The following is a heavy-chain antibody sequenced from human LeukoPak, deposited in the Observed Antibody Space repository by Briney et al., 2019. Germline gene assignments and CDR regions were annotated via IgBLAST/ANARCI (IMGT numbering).Heavy chain of an antibody. D-gene: IGHD6-19*01. CDR3: ARHESYRVPVTGTYYSYPMDV. CDR2: IRYSGST. J-gene: IGHJ6*02. V-gene: IGHV4-59*08. Sequence: PSETLSLTCSVSGGSISSYFWSWIRQPPGKGLEWIAYIRYSGSTNYNPSLKSRLTISIDTSKNQFSLKLTSVTAADTAVYYCARHESYRVPVTGTYYSYPMDVWGQGTTVTVSS. CDR1: GGSISSYF.